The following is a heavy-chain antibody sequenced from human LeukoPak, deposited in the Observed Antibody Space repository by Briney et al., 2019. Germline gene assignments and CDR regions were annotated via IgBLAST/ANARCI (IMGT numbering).Heavy chain of an antibody. Sequence: ASVKVSCKVSGYTLTELSMHWVRQAPGKGLEWMGGFDPEDGETIYAQKFQGRVTMTEDTSTDTAYMELSSLRSEDTAVYYCAPRRLNYNWFDPWGQGTLVTVSS. V-gene: IGHV1-24*01. CDR1: GYTLTELS. CDR2: FDPEDGET. CDR3: APRRLNYNWFDP. D-gene: IGHD1-20*01. J-gene: IGHJ5*02.